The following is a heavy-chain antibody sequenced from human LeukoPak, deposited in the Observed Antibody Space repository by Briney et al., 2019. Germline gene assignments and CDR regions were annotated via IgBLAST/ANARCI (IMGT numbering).Heavy chain of an antibody. Sequence: GGSLRLSCAASGFTFSSYAMHWVRQAPGKGMEWVALIWYDGNKKYFEDSVKGRFTISRDNSKNTLYLQMNSLRAEDTAVYYCARERGYYPYYYFDYWGQGTLVTVSS. CDR3: ARERGYYPYYYFDY. CDR2: IWYDGNKK. J-gene: IGHJ4*02. CDR1: GFTFSSYA. D-gene: IGHD1-26*01. V-gene: IGHV3-33*01.